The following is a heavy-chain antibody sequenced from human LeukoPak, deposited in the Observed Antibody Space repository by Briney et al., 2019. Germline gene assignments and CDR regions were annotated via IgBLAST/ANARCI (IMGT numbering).Heavy chain of an antibody. Sequence: PGGSLRLSCAASGFTLDDYGMSWGAQAAGKGLGGVSGIDWFGGSTGYADSVTGRFTIPRDNAKTSLYLQMNSLRAQDTALSYCARTTTVTYYYYSMDIWGKGTTVTVSS. CDR2: IDWFGGST. J-gene: IGHJ6*03. CDR3: ARTTTVTYYYYSMDI. D-gene: IGHD4-17*01. V-gene: IGHV3-20*04. CDR1: GFTLDDYG.